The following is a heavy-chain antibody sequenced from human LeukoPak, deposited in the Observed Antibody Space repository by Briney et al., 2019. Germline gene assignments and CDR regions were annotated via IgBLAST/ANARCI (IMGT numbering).Heavy chain of an antibody. D-gene: IGHD3-3*01. V-gene: IGHV3-13*01. CDR2: IGTAGDT. CDR1: GFTFSSYD. Sequence: GGSLRLSCAASGFTFSSYDMHWVRQATGKGLEWVSAIGTAGDTYYPGSVKGRFTISRDNSKNTLYLQMNSLRAEDTAVYYCAKEREDHVLRFLGRHYGMDVWGQGTTVTVSS. J-gene: IGHJ6*02. CDR3: AKEREDHVLRFLGRHYGMDV.